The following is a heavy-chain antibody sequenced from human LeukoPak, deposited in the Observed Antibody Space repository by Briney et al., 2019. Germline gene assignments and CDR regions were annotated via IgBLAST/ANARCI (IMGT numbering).Heavy chain of an antibody. Sequence: SETLSLTCTVSGGSISSYYWSWIRQPPGKGLEWIGYIYYSGSNNYNPSLKSRVTISVDTSKNQFSLKLSSVTAADTAVYYCAGGYCSGGSCYFYDYWGQGTLVTVSS. CDR1: GGSISSYY. D-gene: IGHD2-15*01. V-gene: IGHV4-59*01. J-gene: IGHJ4*02. CDR2: IYYSGSN. CDR3: AGGYCSGGSCYFYDY.